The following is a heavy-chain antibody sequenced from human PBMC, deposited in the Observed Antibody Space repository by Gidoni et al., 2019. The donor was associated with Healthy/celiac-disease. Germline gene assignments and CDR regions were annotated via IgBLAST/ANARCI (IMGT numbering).Heavy chain of an antibody. CDR1: GGSFSVYY. D-gene: IGHD6-19*01. CDR3: ARGSSIAVAGTSNWFDP. Sequence: QVQLQQWGAGLLKPSETLSLTCPVYGGSFSVYYWSWIRQPPGKGLEWIGEINHSGSTNDNPSLKSRVTISVDTSKNQFSLKLSSVTAADTAVYYCARGSSIAVAGTSNWFDPWGQGTLVTVSS. V-gene: IGHV4-34*01. CDR2: INHSGST. J-gene: IGHJ5*02.